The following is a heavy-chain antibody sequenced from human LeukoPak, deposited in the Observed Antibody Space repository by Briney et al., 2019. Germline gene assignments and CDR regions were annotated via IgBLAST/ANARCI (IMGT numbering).Heavy chain of an antibody. J-gene: IGHJ5*02. Sequence: GGSLRPSCAASGFTFSSYGMHWVRQAPGKGLEWVAFIRYDGSNKYYADSVKGRFTISRDNSKNTLYLQMNSLRAEDTAVYYCAKEYRRWFDPWGQGTLVTVSS. CDR3: AKEYRRWFDP. D-gene: IGHD5-18*01. V-gene: IGHV3-30*02. CDR2: IRYDGSNK. CDR1: GFTFSSYG.